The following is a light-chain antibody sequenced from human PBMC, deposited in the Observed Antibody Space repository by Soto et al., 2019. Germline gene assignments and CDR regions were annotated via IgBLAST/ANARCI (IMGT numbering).Light chain of an antibody. CDR1: QYIGSA. CDR3: QQYGDRPRT. J-gene: IGKJ1*01. V-gene: IGKV3-11*01. CDR2: DAS. Sequence: IVLTQSPATLSLSPGERATLSCRASQYIGSAVAWYHQRSGQAPRLLIFDASIRVPTTPARFSGSVSGPEFTLTICSLESEDFAVYFCQQYGDRPRTSGQGTKVDIK.